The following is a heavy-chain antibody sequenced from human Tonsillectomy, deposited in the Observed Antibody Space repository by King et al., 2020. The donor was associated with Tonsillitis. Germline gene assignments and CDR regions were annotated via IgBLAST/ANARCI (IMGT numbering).Heavy chain of an antibody. CDR1: GFTFTSYS. D-gene: IGHD4-23*01. J-gene: IGHJ4*02. Sequence: VQVVESGGGVVQPGRSLRLSCTASGFTFTSYSIHWVRQAPGKGLEWVALISYDGSNEYYAQSVEGRFTISRDNSKDTVYLQMNGLRTEDTAVYYCTRASYGGNSVYFDHWGQGTLVTVSS. CDR2: ISYDGSNE. CDR3: TRASYGGNSVYFDH. V-gene: IGHV3-30*04.